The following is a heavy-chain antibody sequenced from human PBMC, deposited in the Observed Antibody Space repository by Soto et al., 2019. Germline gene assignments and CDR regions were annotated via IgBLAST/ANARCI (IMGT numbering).Heavy chain of an antibody. Sequence: SETLSLTCTVSGGSISSYYWSWIRQPPGKGLEWIGYIYYSGSTNYNPSVKGRFTISRDNAKNTLYLQMNSLRAEDTAVYYCARVRCSSTSCNFDYWGQGTLVTVSS. CDR3: ARVRCSSTSCNFDY. CDR2: IYYSGST. CDR1: GGSISSYY. J-gene: IGHJ4*02. V-gene: IGHV4-59*12. D-gene: IGHD2-2*01.